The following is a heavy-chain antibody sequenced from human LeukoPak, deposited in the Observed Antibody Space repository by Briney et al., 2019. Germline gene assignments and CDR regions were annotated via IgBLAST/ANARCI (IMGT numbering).Heavy chain of an antibody. Sequence: ASVKVSCKASRCTFSIYAISWVRQAPGQGLEWMGGIIPIFGTANYAQKFQGRDTITADESTSTAYMELSSLRSEDTAVYYRARGPRGYSYVPLDYWGQGTLVTVSS. D-gene: IGHD5-18*01. CDR3: ARGPRGYSYVPLDY. J-gene: IGHJ4*02. CDR2: IIPIFGTA. CDR1: RCTFSIYA. V-gene: IGHV1-69*01.